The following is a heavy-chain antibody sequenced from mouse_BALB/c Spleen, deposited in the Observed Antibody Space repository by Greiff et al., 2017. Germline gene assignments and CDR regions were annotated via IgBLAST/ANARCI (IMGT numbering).Heavy chain of an antibody. V-gene: IGHV1-7*01. CDR1: GYTFTSYW. D-gene: IGHD2-4*01. J-gene: IGHJ2*01. CDR3: ASYYDYDYDY. Sequence: QVQLKESGAELAKPGASVKMSCKASGYTFTSYWMHWVKQRPGQGLEWIGYINPSTGYTEYNQKFKDKATLTADKSSSTAYMQLSSLTSEDSAVYYCASYYDYDYDYWGQGTTLTVSS. CDR2: INPSTGYT.